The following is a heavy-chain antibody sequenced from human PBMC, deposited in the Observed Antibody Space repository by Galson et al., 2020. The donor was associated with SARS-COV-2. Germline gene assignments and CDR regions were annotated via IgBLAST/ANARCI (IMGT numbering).Heavy chain of an antibody. CDR2: ISYDGSNK. D-gene: IGHD6-13*01. CDR3: AKDGLKTVQYSSSWWGDY. V-gene: IGHV3-30*18. Sequence: TGGSLRLSCAASGFTFSSYGMHWVRQAPGKGLEWVAVISYDGSNKYYADSVKGRFTISRDNSKNTLYLQMNSLRAEDTAVYYGAKDGLKTVQYSSSWWGDYWGQGTLVTVSS. J-gene: IGHJ4*02. CDR1: GFTFSSYG.